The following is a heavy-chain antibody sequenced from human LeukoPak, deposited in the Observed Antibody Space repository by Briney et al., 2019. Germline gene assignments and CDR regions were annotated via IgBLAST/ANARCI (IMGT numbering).Heavy chain of an antibody. J-gene: IGHJ4*02. V-gene: IGHV3-33*01. D-gene: IGHD5-18*01. CDR2: LWYDGTNE. CDR1: GFTFDNYG. CDR3: ARRGHGYGSPFDY. Sequence: PGRSLRLSCAASGFTFDNYGMHWVRQAPGRGLEWVALLWYDGTNENYADSVKGRFTISRDNSKNTLDLQMNSLRAEDTAVYYCARRGHGYGSPFDYWGQGTLVTVSS.